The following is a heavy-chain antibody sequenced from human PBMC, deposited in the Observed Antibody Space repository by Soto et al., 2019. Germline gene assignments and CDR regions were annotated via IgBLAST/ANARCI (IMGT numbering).Heavy chain of an antibody. CDR1: GFTFSSYG. D-gene: IGHD6-25*01. J-gene: IGHJ4*02. CDR2: IWYDGSNK. CDR3: AREDRSGYDRADY. Sequence: GGSLRLSCAASGFTFSSYGMHWVRQAPGKGLEWVAVIWYDGSNKYYADSVKGRFTISRDNSKNTLYLQMNSLRAEDTAVYYCAREDRSGYDRADYWGQGTLVTVSS. V-gene: IGHV3-33*01.